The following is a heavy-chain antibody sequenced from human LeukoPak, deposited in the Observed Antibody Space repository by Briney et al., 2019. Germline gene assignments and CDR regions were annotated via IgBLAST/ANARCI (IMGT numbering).Heavy chain of an antibody. CDR2: IYYSGST. J-gene: IGHJ5*02. D-gene: IGHD6-13*01. V-gene: IGHV4-59*01. CDR3: ARATQQLVPNWFDP. CDR1: GGSISSYY. Sequence: PSETLSLTCTVSGGSISSYYWSWIRQPPGKGLEWIGYIYYSGSTNYNPSLKSRVTISVDTSKNQFSLKLSSVTAADTAVYYCARATQQLVPNWFDPWGQGTLVTVSS.